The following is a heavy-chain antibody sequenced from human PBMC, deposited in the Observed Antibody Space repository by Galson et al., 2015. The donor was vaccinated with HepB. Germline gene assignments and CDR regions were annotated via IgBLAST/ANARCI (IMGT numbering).Heavy chain of an antibody. V-gene: IGHV1-58*01. D-gene: IGHD3-10*01. Sequence: SVKVSCKASGFTFTSSAVQWVRQARGQRLEWIGWIVVGSGNTNYAQKFQERVTITRDMSTSTAYMELSSLRSEDTAVYYCAAGWFGELFEDYYYGMDVWGQGTTVTVSS. J-gene: IGHJ6*02. CDR3: AAGWFGELFEDYYYGMDV. CDR1: GFTFTSSA. CDR2: IVVGSGNT.